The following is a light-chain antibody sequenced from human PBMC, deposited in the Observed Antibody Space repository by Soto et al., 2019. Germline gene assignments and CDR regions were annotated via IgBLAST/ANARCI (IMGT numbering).Light chain of an antibody. V-gene: IGLV2-11*01. CDR3: CSYAGSYTLL. CDR2: DVT. Sequence: QSALTQPRSVSGSPGQSVTISCTGTSSDVGGYNYVSWYQQHPGKAPKLMIYDVTKRPSGVPDRFSGSKSGNTASLTISGLQAGDEADYHCCSYAGSYTLLFGGGTKVTVL. J-gene: IGLJ2*01. CDR1: SSDVGGYNY.